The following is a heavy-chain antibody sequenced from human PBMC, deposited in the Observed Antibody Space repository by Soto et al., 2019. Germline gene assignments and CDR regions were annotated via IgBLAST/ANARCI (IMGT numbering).Heavy chain of an antibody. V-gene: IGHV3-48*02. D-gene: IGHD2-15*01. CDR2: ISSSSSTI. CDR1: GFTFSSYS. Sequence: EVQLVESGGGLVQPGGSLRLSCAASGFTFSSYSMNWVRQAPGKGLEWVSYISSSSSTIYYADSVKGRFTISRDNAKNSLYLQMNSLRDEETAVYYCARVLGYCSGGSCYRYYYYMDVWGKGTTVTVSS. J-gene: IGHJ6*03. CDR3: ARVLGYCSGGSCYRYYYYMDV.